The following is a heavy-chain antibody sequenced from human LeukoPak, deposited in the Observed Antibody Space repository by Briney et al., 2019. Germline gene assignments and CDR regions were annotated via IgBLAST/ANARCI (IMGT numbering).Heavy chain of an antibody. J-gene: IGHJ4*02. CDR1: GFTFDDYA. D-gene: IGHD3-22*01. V-gene: IGHV3-9*01. CDR2: ISWNSGSI. Sequence: GRSLRLSCAASGFTFDDYAMHWVRQAPGKGLEWVSGISWNSGSIGYADSVKGRFTISRDNAKNSLYLQMSSLRAEDTALYYCAKYYYDSSAAGGYFDYWGQGTLVTVSS. CDR3: AKYYYDSSAAGGYFDY.